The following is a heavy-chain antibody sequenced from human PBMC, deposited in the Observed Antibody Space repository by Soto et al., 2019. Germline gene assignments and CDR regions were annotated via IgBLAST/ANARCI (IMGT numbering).Heavy chain of an antibody. V-gene: IGHV4-39*01. D-gene: IGHD2-2*01. CDR2: IYYSGST. Sequence: QLQLQESGPGLVKPSETLSLTCTVSGGSISSSSYYWGWIRQPPGKGLEWIGSIYYSGSTYYNPSLKSRVTISVDTSKNQFSLKLSSVTAADTAVYYCATSKREDIVVVDYWGQGTLVTVSS. CDR3: ATSKREDIVVVDY. J-gene: IGHJ4*02. CDR1: GGSISSSSYY.